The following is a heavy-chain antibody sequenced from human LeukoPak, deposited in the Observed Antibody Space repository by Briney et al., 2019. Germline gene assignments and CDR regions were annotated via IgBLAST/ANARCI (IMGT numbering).Heavy chain of an antibody. J-gene: IGHJ6*02. CDR3: ARGKPLYGMDV. CDR1: GFTVSSNY. V-gene: IGHV3-53*01. Sequence: GGSLRLSCAASGFTVSSNYMSWVRQAPGKGLEWVSVIYNGGSTYYADSVRGRFTISRDNSKNTLYLQMNSLRAEDTAVCYCARGKPLYGMDVWGQGTTVTVSS. CDR2: IYNGGST.